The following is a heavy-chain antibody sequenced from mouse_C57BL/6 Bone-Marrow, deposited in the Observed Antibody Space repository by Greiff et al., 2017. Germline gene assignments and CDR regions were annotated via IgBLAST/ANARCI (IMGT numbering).Heavy chain of an antibody. Sequence: VQLQQPGAELVKPGASVKLSCKASGYTFTSYWMHWVKQRPGQGLEWIGMIHPNSGSTNYNEKFKSKATLTVDKSSSTAYMQLSSLTSEDSAVYYCARYNLYYDYDWFAYWGQGTLVTVSA. CDR2: IHPNSGST. J-gene: IGHJ3*01. CDR1: GYTFTSYW. V-gene: IGHV1-64*01. CDR3: ARYNLYYDYDWFAY. D-gene: IGHD2-4*01.